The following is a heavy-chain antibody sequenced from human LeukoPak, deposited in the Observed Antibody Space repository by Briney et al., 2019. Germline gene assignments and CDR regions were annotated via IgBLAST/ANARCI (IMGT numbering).Heavy chain of an antibody. CDR1: GFTFDDYG. CDR2: INWNGGST. Sequence: PGGSLRLSCAASGFTFDDYGVSWGRRAPGKGLGWVSGINWNGGSTGYADSMKGRFTISRDNAKNSLYLQMNSLSAEDTALYYCASSSWYGDAFDIWGQGTMVTVSS. CDR3: ASSSWYGDAFDI. J-gene: IGHJ3*02. D-gene: IGHD6-13*01. V-gene: IGHV3-20*04.